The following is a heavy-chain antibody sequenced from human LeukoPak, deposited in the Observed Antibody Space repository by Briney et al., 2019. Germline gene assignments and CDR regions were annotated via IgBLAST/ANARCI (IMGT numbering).Heavy chain of an antibody. J-gene: IGHJ4*02. D-gene: IGHD6-19*01. CDR2: ISSSSSTI. CDR1: GFTFSSYS. CDR3: ARGVAVAGHDY. Sequence: PGGSLRLSCAASGFTFSSYSMNWVGQAPGKGLEWVSYISSSSSTIYYADSVKGRFTISRDNAKNSLYLQMNSLRAEDTAVYYCARGVAVAGHDYWGQGTLVTVSS. V-gene: IGHV3-48*04.